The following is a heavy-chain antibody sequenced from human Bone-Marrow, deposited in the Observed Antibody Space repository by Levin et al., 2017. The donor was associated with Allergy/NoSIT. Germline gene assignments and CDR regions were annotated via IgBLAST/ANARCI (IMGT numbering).Heavy chain of an antibody. CDR2: ISNKANSYTT. D-gene: IGHD4-17*01. Sequence: PGGSLRLSCAASAFTFSAHYMDWVPQAPGKGLDWVCRISNKANSYTTEYAASVTGRFTISRDDSKNSLYLQMNSLKTDDTAVYYCVRAAVTTTPYYMDVWGKGPTVTVSS. J-gene: IGHJ6*03. CDR1: AFTFSAHY. CDR3: VRAAVTTTPYYMDV. V-gene: IGHV3-72*01.